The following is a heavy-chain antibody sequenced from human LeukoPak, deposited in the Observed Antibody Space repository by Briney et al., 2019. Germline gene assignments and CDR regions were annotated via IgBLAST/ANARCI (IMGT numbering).Heavy chain of an antibody. D-gene: IGHD5-18*01. CDR1: GGSFSGYY. CDR2: INHSGST. CDR3: ARAITVDTAMASGFDY. V-gene: IGHV4-34*01. J-gene: IGHJ4*02. Sequence: SETLSLTCAVYGGSFSGYYWSWIRQPPGKGLEWIGEINHSGSTNYNPSLKSRVTISVDTSKNQFSLKLSSVTAADTAVYYCARAITVDTAMASGFDYWGQGTLVTVSS.